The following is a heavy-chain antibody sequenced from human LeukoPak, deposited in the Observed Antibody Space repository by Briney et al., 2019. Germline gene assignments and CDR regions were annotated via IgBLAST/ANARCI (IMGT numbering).Heavy chain of an antibody. CDR3: ARAFQSLGGLSLPDY. V-gene: IGHV7-4-1*02. J-gene: IGHJ4*02. CDR2: IHPSTGNP. D-gene: IGHD3-16*02. CDR1: GYSFTNYA. Sequence: ASVKVSCKASGYSFTNYAMNWVRQAPGQGLEWMGWIHPSTGNPTYAQGFTGRFVFSLDTSVSTAYLQISSLKAEDTAVYFCARAFQSLGGLSLPDYWGQGTLLTVSS.